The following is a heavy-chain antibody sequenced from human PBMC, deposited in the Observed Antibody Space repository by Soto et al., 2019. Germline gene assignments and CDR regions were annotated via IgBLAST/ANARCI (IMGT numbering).Heavy chain of an antibody. J-gene: IGHJ5*02. CDR2: INAHSGGT. CDR1: GFSFTGYY. V-gene: IGHV1-2*02. Sequence: ASVKVSCKASGFSFTGYYIHWLRQAPGQGLEWMGWINAHSGGTEYAQKFQGRVTLTRDTSIATAYLTLTSLTSDDTALYYCARDLTRQLAYWLDPWGQGTQVTVSS. D-gene: IGHD3-16*01. CDR3: ARDLTRQLAYWLDP.